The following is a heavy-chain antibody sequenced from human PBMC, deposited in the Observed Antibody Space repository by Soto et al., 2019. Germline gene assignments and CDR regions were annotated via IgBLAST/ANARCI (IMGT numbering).Heavy chain of an antibody. Sequence: GASVKVSCKASGYTFTAYYIHWVRQAPGQRLEWVGWINPKTGDTNSTQHFQGRVTMTTDRSASTVYMELNRLTSDDTAAYYCARGRLPDYWGQGTLVTVSS. J-gene: IGHJ4*02. CDR3: ARGRLPDY. V-gene: IGHV1-2*02. CDR1: GYTFTAYY. CDR2: INPKTGDT. D-gene: IGHD2-15*01.